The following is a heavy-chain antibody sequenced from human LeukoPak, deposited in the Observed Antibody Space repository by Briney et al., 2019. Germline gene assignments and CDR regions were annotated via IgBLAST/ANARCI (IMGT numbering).Heavy chain of an antibody. CDR1: GGSISSYY. D-gene: IGHD4-23*01. J-gene: IGHJ4*02. CDR2: IYTSGST. Sequence: SETLSLTCTVSGGSISSYYWSWIRQPAGKGLEWIGHIYTSGSTNYNPSLKSRVTMSVDTSKNQFSLKLSSVTAADTAVYYCARDSYGGNSGMPFDYWGQGTLVTVSS. CDR3: ARDSYGGNSGMPFDY. V-gene: IGHV4-4*07.